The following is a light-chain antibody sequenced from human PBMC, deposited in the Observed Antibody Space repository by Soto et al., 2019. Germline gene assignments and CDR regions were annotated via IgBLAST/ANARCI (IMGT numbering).Light chain of an antibody. Sequence: QSALTQPRSVSGSPGQSVTISCTGTSSDVGGYNYVSWYQQHPGKAPKLMIYDVSKRASGVPERFSGSKSGNTASLTISVLQAEDEADYYCCSYAGSYTLVFGGGTKLTVL. CDR2: DVS. CDR3: CSYAGSYTLV. V-gene: IGLV2-11*01. J-gene: IGLJ2*01. CDR1: SSDVGGYNY.